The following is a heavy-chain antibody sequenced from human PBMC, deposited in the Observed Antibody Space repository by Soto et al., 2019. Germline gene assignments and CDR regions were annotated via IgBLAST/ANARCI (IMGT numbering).Heavy chain of an antibody. CDR3: ARLVLLYSRSSTPDY. V-gene: IGHV4-39*01. D-gene: IGHD6-6*01. CDR2: IYYSGTT. J-gene: IGHJ4*02. Sequence: SETLSLTCTVSGGSISSSSYYWAWIRQPPGKGLEWIGNIYYSGTTYYNPSLKSRVTISVDTSKNQFSLKVSSMTAADTAVYYCARLVLLYSRSSTPDYWCQGTLVTVSS. CDR1: GGSISSSSYY.